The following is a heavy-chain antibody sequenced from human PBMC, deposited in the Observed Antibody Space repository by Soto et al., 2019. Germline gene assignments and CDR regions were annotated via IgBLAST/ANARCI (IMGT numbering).Heavy chain of an antibody. CDR1: GFTFSDYY. D-gene: IGHD3-10*01. CDR2: ISSSGSTI. V-gene: IGHV3-11*01. J-gene: IGHJ6*02. Sequence: GRSLRLSCAASGFTFSDYYMSWIRQAPGKGLEWVSYISSSGSTIYYADSVKGRFTISRDNAKNSLYLQMNSLRAEDTAVYYCARDVTWFGESYGMDVWGQGTTVTVSS. CDR3: ARDVTWFGESYGMDV.